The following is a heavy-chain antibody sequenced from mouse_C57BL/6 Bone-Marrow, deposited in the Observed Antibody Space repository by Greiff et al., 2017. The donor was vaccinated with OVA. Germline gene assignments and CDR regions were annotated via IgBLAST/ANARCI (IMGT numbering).Heavy chain of an antibody. J-gene: IGHJ1*03. D-gene: IGHD2-3*01. CDR1: GYSFTGYY. V-gene: IGHV1-43*01. CDR2: INPSTGGT. CDR3: ARGLLRYFDV. Sequence: VQLQQSGPELVKPGASVKISCKASGYSFTGYYMHWVQQSSEKSLEWIGEINPSTGGTSYKQKFKGKATLTVDKSSITAYMHLQILTSADSSVYSCARGLLRYFDVWGTGTTVTVSS.